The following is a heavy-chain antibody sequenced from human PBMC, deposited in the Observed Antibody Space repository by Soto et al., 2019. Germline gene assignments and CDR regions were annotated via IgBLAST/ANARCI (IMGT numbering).Heavy chain of an antibody. V-gene: IGHV3-23*01. Sequence: VQVLESGGGLVQPGGSLRLSCAASGFAFGAYVMSWVRQAPGKGLEWVSTISGSSGVTFYADSVKGRFTISRDNSKSTLFLQMNSLRVEDTAVYFCAKVQSGYSDDYFDYWGPGTLVTVSS. D-gene: IGHD3-3*01. CDR1: GFAFGAYV. J-gene: IGHJ4*02. CDR3: AKVQSGYSDDYFDY. CDR2: ISGSSGVT.